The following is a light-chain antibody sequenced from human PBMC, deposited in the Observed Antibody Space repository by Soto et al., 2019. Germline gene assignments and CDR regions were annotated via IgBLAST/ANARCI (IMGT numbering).Light chain of an antibody. Sequence: DTQMTQSPSTLSASVGDRVTITCRASQSISSWLAWYQQKPGKAPKLLIYKASSLESGVPSRFSGSGSGTEFTLTISSLQPDDFATYYCQQYNSYSRTFGKGTKVEIK. CDR3: QQYNSYSRT. J-gene: IGKJ1*01. CDR2: KAS. V-gene: IGKV1-5*03. CDR1: QSISSW.